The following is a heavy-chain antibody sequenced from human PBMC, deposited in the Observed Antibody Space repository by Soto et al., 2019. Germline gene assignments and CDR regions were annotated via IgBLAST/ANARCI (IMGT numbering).Heavy chain of an antibody. Sequence: EVQLLESGGGLVQPGGFLRLSCAASGFTFSSYAMSWVRQAPGKGLEWVSGISVSGDNTYYTDSVKGRFTISRDNSKNTLYLQMNNLRAEDTAVYYCADGGEWSFNFVYWGQGTQVTVSS. CDR1: GFTFSSYA. CDR2: ISVSGDNT. CDR3: ADGGEWSFNFVY. D-gene: IGHD3-3*01. V-gene: IGHV3-23*01. J-gene: IGHJ4*02.